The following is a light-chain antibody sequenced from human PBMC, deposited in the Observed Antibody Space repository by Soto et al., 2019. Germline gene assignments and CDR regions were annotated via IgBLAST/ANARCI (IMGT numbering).Light chain of an antibody. CDR1: QSVNST. Sequence: EIVMTQSQATLSVSPGERATLSCRASQSVNSTLACYQPNPGQAPTLLIYGASARATCVPARVSGSGSGTEFTLTITSLQSEDCAVYYCQADNGWVKNFGQGTKLEIK. V-gene: IGKV3-15*01. J-gene: IGKJ2*01. CDR2: GAS. CDR3: QADNGWVKN.